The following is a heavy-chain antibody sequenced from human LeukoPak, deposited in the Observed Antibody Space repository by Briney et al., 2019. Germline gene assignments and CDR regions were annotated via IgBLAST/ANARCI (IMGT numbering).Heavy chain of an antibody. CDR2: IYTSGST. CDR1: GGSISPYY. CDR3: ARDFFEAFDY. J-gene: IGHJ4*02. V-gene: IGHV4-4*07. D-gene: IGHD2/OR15-2a*01. Sequence: PSETLSLTCTVSGGSISPYYWSWVRQPAGKGLEWIGRIYTSGSTDYNPSLKSRVTMSVDTSKNQFSLKLSSVTAADTAVYYCARDFFEAFDYWGQGTLVTVSS.